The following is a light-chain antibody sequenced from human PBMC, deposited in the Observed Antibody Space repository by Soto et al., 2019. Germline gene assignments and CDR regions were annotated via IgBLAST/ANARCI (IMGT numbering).Light chain of an antibody. CDR1: QGISSW. V-gene: IGKV1-12*01. CDR3: PQASSCPLT. J-gene: IGKJ4*01. Sequence: DIQMTQSPSYVSASVGDRVTITCRASQGISSWLAWYQQKPGKAPKLLIYAESSLQSGVPSRFSGSGSGTDFTLSISSLPPEDFSAYYSPQASSCPLTFGGGTKVEIQ. CDR2: AES.